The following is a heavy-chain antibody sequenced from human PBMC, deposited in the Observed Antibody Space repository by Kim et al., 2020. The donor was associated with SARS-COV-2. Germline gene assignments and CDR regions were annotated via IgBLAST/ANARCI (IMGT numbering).Heavy chain of an antibody. J-gene: IGHJ4*02. CDR3: AKDIGYSSGGSDY. D-gene: IGHD6-19*01. V-gene: IGHV3-9*01. CDR1: GFTFDDYA. CDR2: ISWNSGSI. Sequence: GGSLRLSCAASGFTFDDYAMHWVRQAPGKGLEWVSGISWNSGSIGYADSVKGRFTISRDNAKNSLYLQMNSLRAEDTALYYCAKDIGYSSGGSDYWGQGT.